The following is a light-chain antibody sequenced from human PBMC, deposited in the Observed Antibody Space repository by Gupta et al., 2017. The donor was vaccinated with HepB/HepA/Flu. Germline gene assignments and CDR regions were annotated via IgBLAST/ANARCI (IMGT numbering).Light chain of an antibody. J-gene: IGKJ2*01. V-gene: IGKV4-1*01. CDR1: QSVLYSSNNKNY. Sequence: DIVMTQSPDSLAVSLGERANINCKSSQSVLYSSNNKNYLAWYQQKPGQPPKLLIYWASTRESGVPDRFSGSGSGTDFTLTISNLQAEDVAVYYCQHYYSNPPTFGQGTKLEIK. CDR3: QHYYSNPPT. CDR2: WAS.